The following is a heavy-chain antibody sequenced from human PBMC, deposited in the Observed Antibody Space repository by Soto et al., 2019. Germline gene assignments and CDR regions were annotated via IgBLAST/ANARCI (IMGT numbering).Heavy chain of an antibody. CDR3: AKLRGNSVVVTAIPRLLDY. CDR2: VSNSGSST. J-gene: IGHJ4*02. V-gene: IGHV3-23*01. D-gene: IGHD2-21*02. CDR1: GLTFSSYG. Sequence: EVQLLESGGGLVQPGGSLRLSCAASGLTFSSYGMSWVRQAPGKGLEWVSAVSNSGSSTYYADSVRGRFTISRDNSENTVYLHLSNLRAKDTAIYFCAKLRGNSVVVTAIPRLLDYWAREHWWPSPQ.